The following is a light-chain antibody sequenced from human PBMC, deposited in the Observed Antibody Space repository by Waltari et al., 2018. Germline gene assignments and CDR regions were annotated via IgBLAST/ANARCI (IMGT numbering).Light chain of an antibody. J-gene: IGKJ4*01. CDR2: GAS. CDR3: QQYNDWPPLT. Sequence: EVVMTQSPATLSVSPGERVTLSCRASQSVSRFVAWYQQKPGQAPRLLSSGASTRATGIPARFSGSVSGTEFTLTISSLQSEDFAIYYCQQYNDWPPLTFGGGTKLEIK. CDR1: QSVSRF. V-gene: IGKV3-15*01.